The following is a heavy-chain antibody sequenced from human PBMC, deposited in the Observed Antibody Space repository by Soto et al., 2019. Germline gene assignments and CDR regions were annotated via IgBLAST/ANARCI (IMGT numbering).Heavy chain of an antibody. V-gene: IGHV3-15*01. CDR2: IKSKTDGGTT. CDR1: GFTFSNAW. CDR3: TTAGLGVFGVVIMNYYYYGMDV. Sequence: GALRLSCAASGFTFSNAWMSWVRQAPGKGLEWVGRIKSKTDGGTTDYAAPVKGRFTISRDDSKNTLYLQMNSLKTEDTAVYYCTTAGLGVFGVVIMNYYYYGMDVWGQGTTVTVSS. J-gene: IGHJ6*02. D-gene: IGHD3-3*01.